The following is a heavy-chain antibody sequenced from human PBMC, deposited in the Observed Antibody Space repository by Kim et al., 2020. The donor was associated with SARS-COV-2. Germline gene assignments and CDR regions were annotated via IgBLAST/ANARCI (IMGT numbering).Heavy chain of an antibody. CDR1: GFSFSSYW. D-gene: IGHD6-13*01. CDR2: INPGGGST. CDR3: AARFPRIGGTGSTDY. Sequence: GGSLRLSCAASGFSFSSYWMHWVRQAPGKGLVWVSRINPGGGSTNYADSVKGRFTISRDNAKNTLYLQMNSLRAEDTAVYYCAARFPRIGGTGSTDYWGQGTLVTVSS. J-gene: IGHJ4*02. V-gene: IGHV3-74*01.